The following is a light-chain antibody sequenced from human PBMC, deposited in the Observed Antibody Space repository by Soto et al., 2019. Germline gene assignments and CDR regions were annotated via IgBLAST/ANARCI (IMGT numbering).Light chain of an antibody. CDR1: SAIIGAGYD. Sequence: QSVLTQPPSVSGAPGQRVTISCTGSSAIIGAGYDVHWYQQLPGTAPQLLIYGNSNRPSGVPDRFSGSKSGTSASLAITGLQAEDEAEYSCRCYDSSLRCGLFGGGTKRTVL. J-gene: IGLJ3*02. CDR2: GNS. V-gene: IGLV1-40*01. CDR3: RCYDSSLRCGL.